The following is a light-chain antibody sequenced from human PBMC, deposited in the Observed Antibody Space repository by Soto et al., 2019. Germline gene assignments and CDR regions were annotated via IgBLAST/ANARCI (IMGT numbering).Light chain of an antibody. V-gene: IGKV3-15*01. Sequence: PGERATLSCRASQSVSSGYLAWYQQRPGQAPRLLIYGASTRATGVPATFSGSGSGTEFTLTINSLQSEDFVVYYCQQYNNWPPLFGQGTKVDI. CDR2: GAS. CDR3: QQYNNWPPL. J-gene: IGKJ1*01. CDR1: QSVSSGY.